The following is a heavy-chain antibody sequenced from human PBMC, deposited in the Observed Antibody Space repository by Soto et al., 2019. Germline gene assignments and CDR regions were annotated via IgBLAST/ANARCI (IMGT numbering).Heavy chain of an antibody. D-gene: IGHD3-16*01. J-gene: IGHJ5*01. CDR1: GGSISSSNW. CDR2: IYHSGST. CDR3: VFASVLSAHSLFDS. Sequence: SETLSLTCAVSGGSISSSNWWSWVRQPPGKGLEWIGEIYHSGSTNYNPSLKSRVTISVDKSKNQFSLKLSSVTAADTAVYYCVFASVLSAHSLFDSSAQRTSVTVSS. V-gene: IGHV4-4*02.